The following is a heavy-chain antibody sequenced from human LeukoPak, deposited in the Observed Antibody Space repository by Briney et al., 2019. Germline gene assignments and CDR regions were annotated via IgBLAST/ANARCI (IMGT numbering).Heavy chain of an antibody. D-gene: IGHD1-26*01. J-gene: IGHJ4*02. Sequence: GGSLRLSCAASGFTFSTYSMIWVRQAPGKRLEWVSSIGSSGWNTHSAYSVKGRFTISRDNAKNSLYLQRDSLRAEDTAVYYCARIEEPHYFDHWGQGTLVTVSS. V-gene: IGHV3-21*01. CDR1: GFTFSTYS. CDR3: ARIEEPHYFDH. CDR2: IGSSGWNT.